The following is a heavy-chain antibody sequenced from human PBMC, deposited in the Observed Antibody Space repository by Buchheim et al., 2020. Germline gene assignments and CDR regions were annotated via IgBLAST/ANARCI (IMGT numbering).Heavy chain of an antibody. CDR2: IYYSGST. J-gene: IGHJ6*02. CDR3: ARSYCGGDCYSDYYYYYGMDV. V-gene: IGHV4-59*08. Sequence: QVQLQESGPGLVKPSETLSLTCTVSGGSISSYYWSWIRQPPGKGLEWIGYIYYSGSTNYNPSLKSRVTITVDTSKNHFSLKLSSVTAADTAVYYCARSYCGGDCYSDYYYYYGMDVWGQGTT. D-gene: IGHD2-21*02. CDR1: GGSISSYY.